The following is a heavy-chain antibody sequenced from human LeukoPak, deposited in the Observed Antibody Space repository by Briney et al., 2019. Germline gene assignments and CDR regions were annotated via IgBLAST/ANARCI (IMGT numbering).Heavy chain of an antibody. CDR2: IYYSGST. Sequence: PSETLSLTCTVSGYSISSGYYWGWIRQPPGKGLEWIGYIYYSGSTYYNPSLKSRVTISVDTSKNQFSLKLSSVTAADTAVYYCARWIQLWWTSYFDYWGQGTLVTVSS. CDR1: GYSISSGYY. CDR3: ARWIQLWWTSYFDY. D-gene: IGHD5-18*01. J-gene: IGHJ4*02. V-gene: IGHV4-38-2*02.